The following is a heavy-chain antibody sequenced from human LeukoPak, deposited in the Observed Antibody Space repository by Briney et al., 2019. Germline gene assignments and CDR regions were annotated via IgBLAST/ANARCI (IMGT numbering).Heavy chain of an antibody. J-gene: IGHJ5*02. CDR1: GGSISGYNYY. CDR3: ARLGYCSSTSCHLSWFEP. V-gene: IGHV4-39*01. Sequence: SETRTLTCTVSGGSISGYNYYWGWIRQHPGKGLEWIGSISYSGSTYYNPSLKSRVIISVDTSKNQFSLKVNSVTAADTAVYYCARLGYCSSTSCHLSWFEPWGQGTLLAVSS. CDR2: ISYSGST. D-gene: IGHD2-2*01.